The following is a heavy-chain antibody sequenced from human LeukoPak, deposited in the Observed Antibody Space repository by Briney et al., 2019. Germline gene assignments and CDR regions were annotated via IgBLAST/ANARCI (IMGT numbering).Heavy chain of an antibody. D-gene: IGHD6-13*01. Sequence: GGSLRLSCAASGFTFSSYAMSWVRQAPGKGLEWVSAISGSGGSTYYADSVKGRFTISRDNSKNTLYLQMNSLRAEDTAVYYCTKDLKQQLVFDYWGQGTPVTVSS. V-gene: IGHV3-23*01. CDR1: GFTFSSYA. CDR3: TKDLKQQLVFDY. J-gene: IGHJ4*02. CDR2: ISGSGGST.